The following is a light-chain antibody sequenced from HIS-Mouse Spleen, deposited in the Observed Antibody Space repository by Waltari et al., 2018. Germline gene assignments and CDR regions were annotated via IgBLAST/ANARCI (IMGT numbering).Light chain of an antibody. CDR2: KAS. J-gene: IGKJ2*01. CDR1: QSISSW. Sequence: DIQMTQSPSTLSASVGDRVTITCRASQSISSWLAWYQQKPGKAPKLLIYKASSLESGVPSRFSGSGSGTEFTLTISSLQPDDFATYYCQQYNSYPYTFGQGTKMEIK. CDR3: QQYNSYPYT. V-gene: IGKV1-5*03.